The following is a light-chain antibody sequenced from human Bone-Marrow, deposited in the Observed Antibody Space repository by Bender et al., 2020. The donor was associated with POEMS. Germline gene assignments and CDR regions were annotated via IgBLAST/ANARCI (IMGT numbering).Light chain of an antibody. Sequence: ARITCSGDALPKQYTYWYQQKAGQAPVLVIYKDSERPSGIPERFSGSSSGTTVTLTISGVQAEDEADYYCQSADSSGLYVVFGGGTKLTV. CDR2: KDS. CDR3: QSADSSGLYVV. J-gene: IGLJ2*01. V-gene: IGLV3-25*03. CDR1: ALPKQY.